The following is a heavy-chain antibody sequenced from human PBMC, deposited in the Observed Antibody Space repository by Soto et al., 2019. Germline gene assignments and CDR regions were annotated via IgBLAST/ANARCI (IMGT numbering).Heavy chain of an antibody. CDR2: IKSKIDGGTT. Sequence: EVQLVESGGGLVKPGGSLRLSCAVSGFTFNKVWMNWARQAPGKGLEWVGRIKSKIDGGTTDYAAAVKGRFTITRDDSKDTLYLQMNSLKTEDTAAYFCTTGRDDLLYWGQGTLVTVSS. CDR1: GFTFNKVW. D-gene: IGHD1-1*01. CDR3: TTGRDDLLY. J-gene: IGHJ4*02. V-gene: IGHV3-15*07.